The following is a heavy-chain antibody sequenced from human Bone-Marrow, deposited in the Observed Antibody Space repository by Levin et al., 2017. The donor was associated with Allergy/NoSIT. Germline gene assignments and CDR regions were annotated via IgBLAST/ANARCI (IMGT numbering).Heavy chain of an antibody. CDR3: ARDWSITGWMRDFDI. CDR1: GFTFSRHS. V-gene: IGHV3-64*02. D-gene: IGHD1-20*01. J-gene: IGHJ3*02. CDR2: ISINGDTT. Sequence: PGGSLRLSCAASGFTFSRHSMHWVRQAPGKGLEYVSAISINGDTTYYADSVKGRFSISRDNSKNTLYLEMGSLRPDDMALYYCARDWSITGWMRDFDIWGPGTMVTVSS.